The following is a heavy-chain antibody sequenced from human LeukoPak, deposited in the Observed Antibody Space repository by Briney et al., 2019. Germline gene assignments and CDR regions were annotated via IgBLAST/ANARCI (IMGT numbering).Heavy chain of an antibody. CDR3: ARDRYYYDSSGIYWYFDL. J-gene: IGHJ2*01. CDR2: INHSGST. CDR1: GGSFRGYY. D-gene: IGHD3-22*01. V-gene: IGHV4-34*01. Sequence: SETLSLTCADYGGSFRGYYWIWIRQPPWKGLDWIGEINHSGSTNYNPSLKSRVTISVDTSKNQFSLKLSSVTAADTAVYYCARDRYYYDSSGIYWYFDLWGRGTLVTVSS.